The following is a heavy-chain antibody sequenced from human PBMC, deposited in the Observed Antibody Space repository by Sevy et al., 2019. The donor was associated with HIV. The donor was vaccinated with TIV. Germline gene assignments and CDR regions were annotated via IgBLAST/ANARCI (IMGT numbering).Heavy chain of an antibody. Sequence: GGSLRLSCAASTFTLSNYGFHWVRQTPDKGLEWVSFISIDGNNKLYADSVKGRFTISRDNSINTLSLQMNGLRAEDTAVYYCARDWSFDYWGQGTLVTVSS. J-gene: IGHJ4*02. CDR2: ISIDGNNK. V-gene: IGHV3-30*03. CDR3: ARDWSFDY. D-gene: IGHD3-3*01. CDR1: TFTLSNYG.